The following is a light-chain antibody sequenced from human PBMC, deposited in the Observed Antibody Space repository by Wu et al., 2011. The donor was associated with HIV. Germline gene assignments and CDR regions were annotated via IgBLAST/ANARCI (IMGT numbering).Light chain of an antibody. CDR1: RSVNSL. J-gene: IGKJ1*01. CDR3: QQYNNGWT. CDR2: GAS. Sequence: TLSCRASRSVNSLLAWYQQKPGQAPRLLIYGASTRATGIPARFSGSGSGTEFTLTISSMQSEDFAVYYCQQYNNGWTFGQGTKVEIK. V-gene: IGKV3-15*01.